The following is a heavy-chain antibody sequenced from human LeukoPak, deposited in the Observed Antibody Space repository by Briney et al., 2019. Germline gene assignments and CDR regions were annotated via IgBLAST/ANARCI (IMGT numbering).Heavy chain of an antibody. CDR2: MDPNSGNT. CDR1: GYTFTSYD. D-gene: IGHD6-13*01. CDR3: ASIAAAGTVEDY. Sequence: ASVKVSCKASGYTFTSYDINWVRQATGQGLEWMGWMDPNSGNTGYAQKFQGRVTMTRNTSISTAYMELSSLRSEDTAVYYCASIAAAGTVEDYWGQGTLVTVSS. V-gene: IGHV1-8*01. J-gene: IGHJ4*02.